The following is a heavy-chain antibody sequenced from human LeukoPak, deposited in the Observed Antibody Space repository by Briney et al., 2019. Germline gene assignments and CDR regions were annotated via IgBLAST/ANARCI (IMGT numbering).Heavy chain of an antibody. V-gene: IGHV3-23*01. CDR1: GFDLLRYA. CDR3: LRVNYGGNSGYHFDY. J-gene: IGHJ4*02. Sequence: GGSLRLSCVAPGFDLLRYAVSSVCQAPGKGLEWVADISDGGDGTHYADSVQGRFTISRDNSKNTVFLQMVSLRAHDTAFYYCLRVNYGGNSGYHFDYWGQGTLVTVSS. CDR2: ISDGGDGT. D-gene: IGHD4-23*01.